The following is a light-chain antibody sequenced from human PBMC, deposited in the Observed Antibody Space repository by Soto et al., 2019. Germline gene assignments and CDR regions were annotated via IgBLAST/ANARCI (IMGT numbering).Light chain of an antibody. Sequence: DIQMTQKKYSLSASVGDRGTITCRASQSISSWLAWYQQKPGKAPKLLIYDASSLESGVPSRFSGSGSGTEFTLTISSLQPDDFATYYCQQYNSYSWTVCQVTKVDVK. CDR1: QSISSW. CDR3: QQYNSYSWT. CDR2: DAS. J-gene: IGKJ1*01. V-gene: IGKV1-5*01.